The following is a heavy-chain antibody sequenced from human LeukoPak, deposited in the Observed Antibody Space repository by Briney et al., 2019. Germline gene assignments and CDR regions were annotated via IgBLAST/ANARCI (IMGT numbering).Heavy chain of an antibody. CDR1: GYSISSGYY. CDR2: IYHSGST. Sequence: SETLSLTCTVSGYSISSGYYWGWIRQPPGKGLEWIGSIYHSGSTYYNPSLKSRVTISVDTSKNQFSLKLSSVTAADTAVYYCARAPPRYCSSTSCPKTVNWFDPWGQGTLVTVSS. D-gene: IGHD2-2*01. V-gene: IGHV4-38-2*02. J-gene: IGHJ5*02. CDR3: ARAPPRYCSSTSCPKTVNWFDP.